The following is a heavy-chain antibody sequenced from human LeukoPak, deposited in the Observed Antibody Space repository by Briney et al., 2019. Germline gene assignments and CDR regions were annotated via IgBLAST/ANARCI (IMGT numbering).Heavy chain of an antibody. D-gene: IGHD4-4*01. Sequence: GGSLRLSCAASGFTFDDYAMSWVRQAPGKGLEWVSAISGSGGSTYYADSVKGRFTISRDNSKNTLYLQMNSLRAEDTAVYYCAKFGRLQKIFDYWGQGTLVTVSS. J-gene: IGHJ4*02. CDR2: ISGSGGST. CDR1: GFTFDDYA. CDR3: AKFGRLQKIFDY. V-gene: IGHV3-23*01.